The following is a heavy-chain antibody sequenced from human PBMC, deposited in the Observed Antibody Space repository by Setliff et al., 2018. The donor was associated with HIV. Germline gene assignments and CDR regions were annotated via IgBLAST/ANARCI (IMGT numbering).Heavy chain of an antibody. V-gene: IGHV5-51*01. CDR3: ARRSRYSGSTLTTYYFDY. CDR2: ISPADSEA. CDR1: GYSFTDYW. D-gene: IGHD1-26*01. J-gene: IGHJ4*02. Sequence: GESLKISCKGSGYSFTDYWIGWVRQMPGKGLEWMGIISPADSEARYNPSFRGQVTISADKSISTAYLQWTSVKASDTAMYYCARRSRYSGSTLTTYYFDYWGQGALVTVSS.